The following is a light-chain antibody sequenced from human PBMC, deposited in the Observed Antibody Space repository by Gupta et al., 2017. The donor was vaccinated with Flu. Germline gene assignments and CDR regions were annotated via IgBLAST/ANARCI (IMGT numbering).Light chain of an antibody. CDR2: DDG. J-gene: IGLJ2*01. Sequence: SYLLIQPPSVSVAPGQTARITCGGPTIGSKSVHWYQLKPGQAPVLVVYDDGDRPSGIPERFSGSNSGNTATLTITRVEAGDEADYYCQMWDDNSDHVIFGGGTKLTVL. V-gene: IGLV3-21*02. CDR1: TIGSKS. CDR3: QMWDDNSDHVI.